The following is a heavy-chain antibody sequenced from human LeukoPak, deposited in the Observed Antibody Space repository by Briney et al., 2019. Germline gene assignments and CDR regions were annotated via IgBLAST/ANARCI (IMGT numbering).Heavy chain of an antibody. D-gene: IGHD1-26*01. J-gene: IGHJ3*02. CDR3: ARLLGGGSGFDI. CDR1: GLTFSDAW. CDR2: IYTSGST. V-gene: IGHV4-4*09. Sequence: KPGESLRLSCVLSGLTFSDAWMSWVRQAPGKGLEWIGYIYTSGSTNYNPSLKSRVTISVDTSKNQFSLKLSSVTAADTAVYYCARLLGGGSGFDIWGQGTMVTVSS.